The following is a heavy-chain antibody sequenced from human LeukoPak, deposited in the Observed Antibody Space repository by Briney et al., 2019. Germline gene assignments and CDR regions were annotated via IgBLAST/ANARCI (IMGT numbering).Heavy chain of an antibody. CDR3: AKYRAMIVVALDS. J-gene: IGHJ4*02. D-gene: IGHD3-22*01. V-gene: IGHV3-23*01. CDR2: ISVSGGST. CDR1: GFTFSSYA. Sequence: GGSLRLSCAASGFTFSSYAMSWVRQAPGKGLEWVSGISVSGGSTYYADSVKGRFTISRDNSKNTLYLQMNSLRAEDTAVYYCAKYRAMIVVALDSWGQGTLVTVSS.